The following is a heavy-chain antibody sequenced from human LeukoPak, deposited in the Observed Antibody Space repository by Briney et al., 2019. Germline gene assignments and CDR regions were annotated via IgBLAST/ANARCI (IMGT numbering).Heavy chain of an antibody. CDR3: ATRTYYDFWSGYSEADY. D-gene: IGHD3-3*01. J-gene: IGHJ4*02. CDR1: GFTFSSYA. V-gene: IGHV3-23*01. CDR2: ISGSGGST. Sequence: GGSLRPSCAASGFTFSSYAMSWVRQAPGEGLEWVSAISGSGGSTYYADSVKGRFTISRDNSKNTLYLQMNSLRAEDTAVYYCATRTYYDFWSGYSEADYWGQGTLVTVSS.